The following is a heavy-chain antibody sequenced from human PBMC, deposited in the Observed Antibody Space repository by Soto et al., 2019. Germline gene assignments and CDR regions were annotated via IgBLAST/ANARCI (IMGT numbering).Heavy chain of an antibody. D-gene: IGHD5-18*01. CDR2: IYYSGST. V-gene: IGHV4-59*01. CDR3: ARGGGSYGYSYYFDY. Sequence: SETLSLTCTVSGGSISSYYWSWIRQPPGKGLEWIGYIYYSGSTNYNPSLKSRVTMSVDTSKNQFSLKLSSVTAADTAVYYCARGGGSYGYSYYFDYWGQGTLVTVSS. J-gene: IGHJ4*02. CDR1: GGSISSYY.